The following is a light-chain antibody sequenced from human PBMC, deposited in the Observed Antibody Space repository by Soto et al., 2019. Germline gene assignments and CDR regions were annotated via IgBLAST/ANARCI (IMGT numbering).Light chain of an antibody. J-gene: IGKJ3*01. CDR1: QTINTY. V-gene: IGKV1-39*01. Sequence: DIQMTQSPSSLSASVGDRVTITCRASQTINTYLNWYQQTPGKDPKLLIYAAFSLQSGVPSRSTGSGSGTDLTLTSHRLHPGDSATYVCQQSYITPPTFGQGTKVDI. CDR2: AAF. CDR3: QQSYITPPT.